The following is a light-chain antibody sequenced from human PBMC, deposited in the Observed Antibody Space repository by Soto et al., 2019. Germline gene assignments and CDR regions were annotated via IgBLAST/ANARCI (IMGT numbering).Light chain of an antibody. Sequence: QSALTQPASVSGSTGQSITISCTGSSIDVGGYNYVSWYQQHPGKAPKVMIYEVSNRPSGVSNRFSGSKSGNTASLTISGLQAEDEVDYFCTSYTSSSTLFVFGSGTKLTVL. CDR3: TSYTSSSTLFV. CDR1: SIDVGGYNY. J-gene: IGLJ1*01. V-gene: IGLV2-14*01. CDR2: EVS.